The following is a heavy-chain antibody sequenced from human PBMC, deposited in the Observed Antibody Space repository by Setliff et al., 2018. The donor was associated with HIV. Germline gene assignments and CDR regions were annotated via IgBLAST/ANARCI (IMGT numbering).Heavy chain of an antibody. V-gene: IGHV4-59*08. D-gene: IGHD3-16*01. CDR2: GHHSGSS. J-gene: IGHJ3*01. CDR3: ARWGEPALKAFDV. Sequence: SETLSLTCTVSGGSISSYYWSWIRQTPGKGLEWIGFGHHSGSSFYNPSLNRRVSISVDTAESQFILKLTSVTATDTAVYYCARWGEPALKAFDVWGRGTMVTV. CDR1: GGSISSYY.